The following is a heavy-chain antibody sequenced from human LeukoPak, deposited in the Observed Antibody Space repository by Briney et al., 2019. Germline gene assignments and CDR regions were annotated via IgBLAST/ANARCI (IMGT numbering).Heavy chain of an antibody. D-gene: IGHD5-24*01. CDR2: IYYSGST. J-gene: IGHJ4*02. Sequence: SETLFLTCTVSGGPISGDYWSWLRLPPGKRLEWIGYIYYSGSTNYNPSLKSRVTISVDTSKNQFSLKVSSVTAADTAIYYCARQEMATTGEISYWGQGTLVTVSS. CDR3: ARQEMATTGEISY. CDR1: GGPISGDY. V-gene: IGHV4-59*08.